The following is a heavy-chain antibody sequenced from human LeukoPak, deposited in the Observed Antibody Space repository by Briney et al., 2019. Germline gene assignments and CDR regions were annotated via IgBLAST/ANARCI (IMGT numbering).Heavy chain of an antibody. CDR2: IYYSGST. V-gene: IGHV4-39*01. CDR1: GGSISSSSYY. D-gene: IGHD4-17*01. Sequence: SETLSLTCTVSGGSISSSSYYWGWIRQPPGKGLEWIGSIYYSGSTYYNPSLESRVTISVDTSKNQFSLKLSSVTAADTAVYYCAIETPHLTVTTGLGAFDIWGQGTMVTVSS. CDR3: AIETPHLTVTTGLGAFDI. J-gene: IGHJ3*02.